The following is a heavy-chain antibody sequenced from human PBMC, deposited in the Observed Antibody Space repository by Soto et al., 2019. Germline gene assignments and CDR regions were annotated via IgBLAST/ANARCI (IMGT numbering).Heavy chain of an antibody. Sequence: GASVKVSCKASGYTFTTYYMHWVRQAPGQGLEWMGITDPSGGSISYTHNFRGRVTMTRDTSTSTVYMELSGLSSDDTAVYYCVRGYFDYWGQGTLVTVSS. CDR2: TDPSGGSI. V-gene: IGHV1-46*01. CDR1: GYTFTTYY. CDR3: VRGYFDY. J-gene: IGHJ4*02.